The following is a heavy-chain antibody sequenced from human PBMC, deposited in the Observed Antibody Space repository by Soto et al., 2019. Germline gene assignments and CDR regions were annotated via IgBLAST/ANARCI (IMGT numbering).Heavy chain of an antibody. D-gene: IGHD3-16*01. V-gene: IGHV3-30*18. J-gene: IGHJ4*02. CDR3: AKDLGVMITFGGAPGY. CDR2: ISYDGSNK. CDR1: GFTFSSYG. Sequence: QVQLVESGGGVVQPGRSLRLSCAASGFTFSSYGMHWVRQAPGKGLEWVAVISYDGSNKYYADSVKGRFTISRDNSKNTLYLQMNSLRAEDTAVYYCAKDLGVMITFGGAPGYWGQGTLVTVSS.